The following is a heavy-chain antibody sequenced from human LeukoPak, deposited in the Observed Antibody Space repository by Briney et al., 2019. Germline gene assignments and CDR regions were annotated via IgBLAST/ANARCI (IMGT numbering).Heavy chain of an antibody. CDR1: GFIFSNYY. CDR3: AKVPDFWSGYLY. D-gene: IGHD3-3*01. CDR2: IKQDGSEK. Sequence: GGSLRLSCAASGFIFSNYYMNWVRQAPGKGLEWVANIKQDGSEKYYADSVKGRFTISRDNSKNTLYLQMNSLRAEDTAVYYCAKVPDFWSGYLYWGQGTLVTVSS. J-gene: IGHJ4*02. V-gene: IGHV3-7*01.